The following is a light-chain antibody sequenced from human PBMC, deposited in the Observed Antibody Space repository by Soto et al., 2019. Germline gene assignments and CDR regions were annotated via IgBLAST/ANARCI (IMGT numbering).Light chain of an antibody. V-gene: IGKV1-27*01. Sequence: DIQMTQSPSSLSASVGDRGTITCRASQGISNFLAWYQQKPGKVPKLLISAASTLQSGVPSRFSGSGSGTDFTLTITILQPEDVATYYCQKYSSVITFGQGTRLEIK. CDR2: AAS. CDR1: QGISNF. CDR3: QKYSSVIT. J-gene: IGKJ5*01.